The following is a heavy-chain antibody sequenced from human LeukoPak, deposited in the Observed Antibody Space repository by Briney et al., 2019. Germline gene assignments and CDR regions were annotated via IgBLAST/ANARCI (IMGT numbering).Heavy chain of an antibody. CDR2: ISSSGSAI. J-gene: IGHJ5*02. D-gene: IGHD1-14*01. CDR3: ARGHRAISAYNWFDP. CDR1: GFTFSSYW. Sequence: GGSLRLSCAASGFTFSSYWMSWVRQAPGKGLEWVSYISSSGSAIYYADSVKGRFTISRDNAKDSLYLQMNSLRAEDTAVYYCARGHRAISAYNWFDPWGQGTLVTVSS. V-gene: IGHV3-48*04.